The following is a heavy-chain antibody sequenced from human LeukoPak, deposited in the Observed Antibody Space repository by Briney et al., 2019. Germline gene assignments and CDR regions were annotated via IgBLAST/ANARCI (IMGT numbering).Heavy chain of an antibody. D-gene: IGHD1-26*01. V-gene: IGHV3-21*01. CDR1: GFTFSSYS. CDR2: ISSSSSYI. J-gene: IGHJ4*02. CDR3: AKGVQELRGYFDY. Sequence: PGGSLRLSCAASGFTFSSYSMNWVRQAPGKGLEWVSSISSSSSYIYYADSVKGRFTISRDNAKNSLYLQMNSLRAEDMAVYYCAKGVQELRGYFDYWGQGTLVTVSS.